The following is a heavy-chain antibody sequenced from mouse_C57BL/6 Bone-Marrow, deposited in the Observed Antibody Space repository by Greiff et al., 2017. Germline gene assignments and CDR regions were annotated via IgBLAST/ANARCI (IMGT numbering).Heavy chain of an antibody. CDR2: INPSTGGT. CDR1: GYSFTGYY. CDR3: ASDNYYGTRFDY. D-gene: IGHD1-1*01. J-gene: IGHJ2*01. Sequence: VQLQQSGPELVKPGASVKISCKASGYSFTGYYMNWVKQSPEKSLEWIGEINPSTGGTTYNQKFKAKSTLTVDKSSSTAYMQLKSLTSEDSAVYYCASDNYYGTRFDYWGQGTTLTVSS. V-gene: IGHV1-42*01.